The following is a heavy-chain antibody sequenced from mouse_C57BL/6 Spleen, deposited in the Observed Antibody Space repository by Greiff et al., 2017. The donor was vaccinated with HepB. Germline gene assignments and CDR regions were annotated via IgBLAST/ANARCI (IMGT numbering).Heavy chain of an antibody. Sequence: EVKLVESGGGLVKPGGSLKLSCAASGFTFSSYAMSWVRQTPEKRLEWVATISDGGSYTYYPDNVKGRFTISRDNAKNNLYLQMSHLKSEDTAMYYCARDTAQALYFDYWGQGTTLTVSS. J-gene: IGHJ2*01. CDR3: ARDTAQALYFDY. CDR1: GFTFSSYA. V-gene: IGHV5-4*01. CDR2: ISDGGSYT. D-gene: IGHD3-2*02.